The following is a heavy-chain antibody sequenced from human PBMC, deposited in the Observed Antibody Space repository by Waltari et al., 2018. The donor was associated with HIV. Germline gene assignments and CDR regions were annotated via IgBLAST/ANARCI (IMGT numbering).Heavy chain of an antibody. CDR3: ARSMIVVVLNWFDP. CDR2: IYYSGST. CDR1: GGSISSSRYY. J-gene: IGHJ5*02. Sequence: QLQLQESGPGLVKPSETLSLTCTVSGGSISSSRYYWGWIRQPPGKGLEWIGSIYYSGSTYYNPSLKSRVTISVDTSKNQFSLKLSSVTAADTAVYYCARSMIVVVLNWFDPWGQGTLVTVSS. D-gene: IGHD3-22*01. V-gene: IGHV4-39*07.